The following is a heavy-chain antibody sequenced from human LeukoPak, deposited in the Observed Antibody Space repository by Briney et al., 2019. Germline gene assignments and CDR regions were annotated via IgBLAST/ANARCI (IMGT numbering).Heavy chain of an antibody. Sequence: PSETLSLTCTVSGGSISSYYWSWIRQPPGKGLEWIGYIYYSGSTNYNPSLKSRVTISVDTSKNQFSLKLSSVTAADTAVYYCAREFLEYSSGWPYCFDYWGQGTLVTVSS. J-gene: IGHJ4*02. CDR2: IYYSGST. V-gene: IGHV4-59*01. CDR3: AREFLEYSSGWPYCFDY. D-gene: IGHD6-19*01. CDR1: GGSISSYY.